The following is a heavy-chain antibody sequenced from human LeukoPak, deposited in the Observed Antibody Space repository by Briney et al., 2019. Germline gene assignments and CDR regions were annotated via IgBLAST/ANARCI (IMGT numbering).Heavy chain of an antibody. V-gene: IGHV4-34*01. CDR3: ARGLRWSSGSYLGRSYYFDY. CDR2: INHSGST. D-gene: IGHD1-26*01. CDR1: GGSFSGYY. Sequence: SETLSLTCAVYGGSFSGYYWSWIRQPPGKGLEWIGEINHSGSTNYNPSLMSRVTISVDTFKDQFSMKLSYVTAADTAVYYCARGLRWSSGSYLGRSYYFDYWGQGTLVTVSS. J-gene: IGHJ4*02.